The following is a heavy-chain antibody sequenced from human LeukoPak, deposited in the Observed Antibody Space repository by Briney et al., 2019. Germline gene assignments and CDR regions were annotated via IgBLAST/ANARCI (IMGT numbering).Heavy chain of an antibody. CDR2: INHSGST. J-gene: IGHJ4*02. CDR3: ARARGNYDFWSGYYRPSPYFDY. D-gene: IGHD3-3*01. Sequence: PSETLSLTCAVYGGSFSGYYWSWIRQPPGKGLEWIGEINHSGSTNYNPSLKSRVTISVDTSKNQFSLKLSSVTAADTAVYYCARARGNYDFWSGYYRPSPYFDYWGQGTLATVSS. CDR1: GGSFSGYY. V-gene: IGHV4-34*01.